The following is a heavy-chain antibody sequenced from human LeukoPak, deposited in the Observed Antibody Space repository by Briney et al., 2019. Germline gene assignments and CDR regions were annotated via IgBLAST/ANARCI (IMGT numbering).Heavy chain of an antibody. Sequence: ASVKVSCKASGYTFTGYYMHWVRQAPGQGLEWMGRINPNSGGTNYAQKFQGRVTMTRDTSISTAYMELSRLRSDDTAVYYCARVIAALGGLDPWGLGTLVTVSS. CDR2: INPNSGGT. J-gene: IGHJ5*02. CDR3: ARVIAALGGLDP. CDR1: GYTFTGYY. D-gene: IGHD6-13*01. V-gene: IGHV1-2*06.